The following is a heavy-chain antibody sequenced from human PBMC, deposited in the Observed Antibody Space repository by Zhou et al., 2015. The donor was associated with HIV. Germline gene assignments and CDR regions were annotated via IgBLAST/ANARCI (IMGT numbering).Heavy chain of an antibody. D-gene: IGHD4/OR15-4a*01. CDR2: ILPLLGTT. CDR1: GGTFSQYA. Sequence: QVQLVQSGPEVKRPGSSVRVSCKASGGTFSQYAITWVRQSPGQGLEWVGGILPLLGTTHYGQKFEGRVTITADESPTTAVITAYMDLTGLRPDDTAVYFCARGTLVQLWPADYWGQGTQVTVAS. CDR3: ARGTLVQLWPADY. J-gene: IGHJ4*02. V-gene: IGHV1-69*01.